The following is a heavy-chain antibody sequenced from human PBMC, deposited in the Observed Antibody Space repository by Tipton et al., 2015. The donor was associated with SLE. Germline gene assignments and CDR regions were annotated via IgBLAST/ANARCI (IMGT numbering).Heavy chain of an antibody. J-gene: IGHJ4*02. V-gene: IGHV4-34*01. CDR2: VKYRGST. Sequence: TLSLTCAVHGESFSDCYWSWIRQPPGKGREWIGEVKYRGSTNYSPSLKRRVTISVDTSKNQFSLTLSSVVAADTAVYYCARRCDFWSGYYSHWGQGTLVTVSS. D-gene: IGHD3-3*01. CDR1: GESFSDCY. CDR3: ARRCDFWSGYYSH.